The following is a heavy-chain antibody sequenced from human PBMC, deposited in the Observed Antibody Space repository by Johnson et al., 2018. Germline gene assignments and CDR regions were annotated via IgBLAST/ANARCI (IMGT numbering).Heavy chain of an antibody. D-gene: IGHD6-13*01. J-gene: IGHJ3*02. CDR2: ISYDGSNK. CDR1: GFNFSSYG. CDR3: AKTSSNWYNDAFDM. V-gene: IGHV3-30*18. Sequence: QVQLGQSGGGVVQHGRSLRLSCAASGFNFSSYGMHWVRQAPGKGLEWVAVISYDGSNKYYADSVKGRFTISRDNSKNTLYLQMNSLRGEDTAVYFWAKTSSNWYNDAFDMWGLGTIVTVSS.